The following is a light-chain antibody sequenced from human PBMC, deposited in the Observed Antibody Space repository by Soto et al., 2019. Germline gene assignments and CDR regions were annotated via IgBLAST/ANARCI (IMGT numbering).Light chain of an antibody. J-gene: IGKJ1*01. CDR1: QSVSIN. CDR2: GAS. V-gene: IGKV3-15*01. Sequence: EIVMTQSPATLSVSPGERATLSCRASQSVSINLAWYQQKPGQAPRLLIYGASTRATGIPARFSGSGSGTELTLTINSLQSEDFAVYYCQQYNNWPRTFGQGTKVEHK. CDR3: QQYNNWPRT.